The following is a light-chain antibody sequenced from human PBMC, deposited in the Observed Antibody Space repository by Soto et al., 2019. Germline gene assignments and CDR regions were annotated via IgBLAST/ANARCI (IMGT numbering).Light chain of an antibody. CDR1: QSVSSSY. CDR3: QQYGSSPPT. CDR2: GAS. V-gene: IGKV3-20*01. Sequence: EIVLTQSPGTLSLSPGERATLSCRASQSVSSSYLAWYQQKPGQAPRLLIYGASSRATGIPDRFSGSGSGTDFTRTISRLDPEDFPVYYCQQYGSSPPTFGQGTKVEIK. J-gene: IGKJ1*01.